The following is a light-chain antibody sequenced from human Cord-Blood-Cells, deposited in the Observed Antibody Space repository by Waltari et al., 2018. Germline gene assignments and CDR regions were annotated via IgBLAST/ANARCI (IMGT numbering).Light chain of an antibody. CDR1: QGISSW. CDR2: AAS. V-gene: IGKV1D-12*01. Sequence: IQMTQSPSSVSASVGDRVTIPFRASQGISSWLALYQQKPGKAPKLLIYAASSLQSGVPSRFSGSGSGTDFTLTISSLQPEDFATYYCQQANSFPITFGQGTRLEIK. CDR3: QQANSFPIT. J-gene: IGKJ5*01.